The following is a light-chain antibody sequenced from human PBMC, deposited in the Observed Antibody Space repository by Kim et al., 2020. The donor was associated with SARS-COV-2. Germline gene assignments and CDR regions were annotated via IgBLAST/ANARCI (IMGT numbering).Light chain of an antibody. J-gene: IGKJ2*01. CDR1: QSVSSW. V-gene: IGKV1-5*03. CDR3: QQYNRHFT. CDR2: ESS. Sequence: DIQMTQSPSTLSASVGDSVTITCRASQSVSSWLAWFQQKPGKAPKLLISESSNLETGVPSRFSGSGSGTEFNLTINSLQPDDFATYYCQQYNRHFTFGQGTKLEI.